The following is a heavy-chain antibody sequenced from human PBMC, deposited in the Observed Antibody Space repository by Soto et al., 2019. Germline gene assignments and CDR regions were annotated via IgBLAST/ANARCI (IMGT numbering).Heavy chain of an antibody. CDR2: INPSGGST. CDR3: ARESKLYYYYGMDV. V-gene: IGHV1-46*01. D-gene: IGHD4-4*01. J-gene: IGHJ6*02. Sequence: ASVKFSCKASGYTFTSYGISWVRQAPGQGLEWMGIINPSGGSTSYAQKFQGRVTMTRDTSTSTVYMELSSLRSEDTAVYYCARESKLYYYYGMDVWGQGTTVTVSS. CDR1: GYTFTSYG.